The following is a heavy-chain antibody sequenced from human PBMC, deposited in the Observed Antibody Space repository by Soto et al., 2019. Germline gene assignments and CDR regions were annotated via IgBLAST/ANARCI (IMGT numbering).Heavy chain of an antibody. J-gene: IGHJ5*02. V-gene: IGHV1-69*13. CDR1: GGTFXSYA. CDR2: IIPIFGTA. Sequence: SVKVSCTASGGTFXSYAISWACRAPGQGLEWMGGIIPIFGTANYAQKFQGRVTITADESTSTAYMELSSLRSEDTAVYYCARERITGTTSPNWFDPWGQGTLVTVSS. D-gene: IGHD1-7*01. CDR3: ARERITGTTSPNWFDP.